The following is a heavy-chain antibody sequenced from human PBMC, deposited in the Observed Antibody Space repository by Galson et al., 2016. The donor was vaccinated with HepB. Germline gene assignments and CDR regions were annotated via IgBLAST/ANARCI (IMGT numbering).Heavy chain of an antibody. CDR2: ISSRSSYI. J-gene: IGHJ4*02. Sequence: SLRLSCAASGFTFSDYGMSWVRQAPGKGLECVSSISSRSSYIYYADSVKGRFTISRDNAKNSLYLQMNSLRAEDTAVYYCARGNIVATIGIYFDYWGQGILVTGSS. D-gene: IGHD5-12*01. CDR3: ARGNIVATIGIYFDY. V-gene: IGHV3-21*01. CDR1: GFTFSDYG.